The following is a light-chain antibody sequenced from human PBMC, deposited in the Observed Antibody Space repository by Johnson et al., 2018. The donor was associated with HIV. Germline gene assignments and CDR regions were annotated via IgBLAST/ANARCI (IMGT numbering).Light chain of an antibody. CDR2: DNT. J-gene: IGLJ1*01. CDR3: GTWDNSLTAYV. CDR1: SSNIGNNY. Sequence: QSVLTQPPSVSAAPGQKVTISCSGSSSNIGNNYVSWYQQLPGRAHKLLIYDNTKRPSGIPDRFSGSKSDASATLAITGLQTGDEADYYCGTWDNSLTAYVFGTGTKVTV. V-gene: IGLV1-51*01.